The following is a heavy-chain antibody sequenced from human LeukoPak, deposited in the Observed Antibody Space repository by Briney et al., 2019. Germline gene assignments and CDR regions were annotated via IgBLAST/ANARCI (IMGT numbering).Heavy chain of an antibody. J-gene: IGHJ4*02. Sequence: ASVTVSCTVSGYTLTELSMHWVRQAPGKGLEWMGGFDPEDGETIYAQKFQGRVTMTEDTSTDTACMELSSLRSEDTAVYYCATDQGDYAFDYWGQGTPVTVSS. CDR1: GYTLTELS. D-gene: IGHD4-17*01. CDR3: ATDQGDYAFDY. V-gene: IGHV1-24*01. CDR2: FDPEDGET.